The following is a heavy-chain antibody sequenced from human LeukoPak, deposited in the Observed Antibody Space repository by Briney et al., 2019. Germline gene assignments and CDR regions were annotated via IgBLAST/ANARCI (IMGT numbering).Heavy chain of an antibody. Sequence: SGTLSLTCAVSGGSINSPFSWCWVRQPPGKGLEWIGEIYHSGNSNYNPSLKSRVTISIDKSKNQFSLKLSSVTAADTAVYYCARVQGGVSRRLPTTFDYWGQGTLVTVSS. CDR3: ARVQGGVSRRLPTTFDY. D-gene: IGHD2-21*02. J-gene: IGHJ4*02. CDR2: IYHSGNS. V-gene: IGHV4-4*02. CDR1: GGSINSPFS.